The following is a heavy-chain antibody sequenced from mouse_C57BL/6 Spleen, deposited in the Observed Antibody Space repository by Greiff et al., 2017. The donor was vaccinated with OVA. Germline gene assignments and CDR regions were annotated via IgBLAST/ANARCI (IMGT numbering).Heavy chain of an antibody. J-gene: IGHJ4*01. CDR2: IYRGSGST. CDR3: ARCYDCYEKDYAMDY. V-gene: IGHV1-55*01. Sequence: QVQLQQPGAELVKPGASVKMSCKASGYTFTSYWITWVKQRPGQGLEWIGDIYRGSGSTNYNEKFKSKATLTVDTSSSTAYMQISSLTSESSAVYCAARCYDCYEKDYAMDYWGKRTSVTVSS. D-gene: IGHD2-4*01. CDR1: GYTFTSYW.